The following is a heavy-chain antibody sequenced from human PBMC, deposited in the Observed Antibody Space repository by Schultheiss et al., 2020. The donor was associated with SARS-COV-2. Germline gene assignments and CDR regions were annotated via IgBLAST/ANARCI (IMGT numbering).Heavy chain of an antibody. D-gene: IGHD5-18*01. CDR3: ARGSYGRTLNYYYYGMDV. Sequence: LSLTCAVSGGSISSSNWWSWVRQPPGKGLEWVSYISSSGSTIYYADSVKGRFTISRDNAKNSLYLQMNSLRAEDTAVYYCARGSYGRTLNYYYYGMDVWGQGTSVTVSS. CDR2: ISSSGSTI. V-gene: IGHV3-48*03. CDR1: GGSISSSN. J-gene: IGHJ6*02.